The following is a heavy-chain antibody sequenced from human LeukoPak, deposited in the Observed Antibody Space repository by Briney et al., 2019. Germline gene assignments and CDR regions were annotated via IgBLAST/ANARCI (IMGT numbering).Heavy chain of an antibody. Sequence: SETLSLTCTVSGGSISSYYWSWIRQPAGKGLEWIGRIYTSGSTNYNPSLKSRVTMSVDTSKNQFSLKLSSVTAADTAVYYCARGGLWFGELSPRDYYYSMDVWGKGTTVTISS. J-gene: IGHJ6*03. CDR3: ARGGLWFGELSPRDYYYSMDV. D-gene: IGHD3-10*01. CDR1: GGSISSYY. CDR2: IYTSGST. V-gene: IGHV4-4*07.